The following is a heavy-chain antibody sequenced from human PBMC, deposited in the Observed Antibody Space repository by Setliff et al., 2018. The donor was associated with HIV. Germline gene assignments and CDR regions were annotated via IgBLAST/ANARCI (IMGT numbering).Heavy chain of an antibody. D-gene: IGHD3-10*01. CDR3: ATVPPSGTYLDF. Sequence: PSETLSLTCDVSGDGVTSKSYSWTWIRQPPGKGLEWMGNVFHSGTTYYSPSLKDRLTISIDQSMNHFSLKLTSVTAADTAVYYCATVPPSGTYLDFWGQGTLVTVSS. V-gene: IGHV4-30-2*01. CDR2: VFHSGTT. J-gene: IGHJ4*02. CDR1: GDGVTSKSYS.